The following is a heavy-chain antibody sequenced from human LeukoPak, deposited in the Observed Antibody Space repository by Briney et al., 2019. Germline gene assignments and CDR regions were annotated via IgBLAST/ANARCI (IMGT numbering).Heavy chain of an antibody. CDR2: IIPIFGTA. CDR3: ARVSGLWFGELFSPPYFDY. D-gene: IGHD3-10*01. CDR1: GGTFSSYA. J-gene: IGHJ4*02. Sequence: SVKVSCKASGGTFSSYAISWVRQAPGQGLEWMGGIIPIFGTANYAQKFQGRVTITADESTSTAYMELSSLRSEDTAVYYCARVSGLWFGELFSPPYFDYWGQGTLVTVSS. V-gene: IGHV1-69*01.